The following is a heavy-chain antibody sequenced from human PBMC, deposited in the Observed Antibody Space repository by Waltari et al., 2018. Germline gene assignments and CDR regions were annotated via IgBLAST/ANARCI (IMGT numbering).Heavy chain of an antibody. D-gene: IGHD6-13*01. V-gene: IGHV3-7*01. CDR3: ARERGSSWYDYYYYYMDV. CDR1: GFTFSSYW. CDR2: IKQDGSEK. J-gene: IGHJ6*03. Sequence: EVQLVESGGGLVQPGGSLRLSCAASGFTFSSYWMSWVRQAPGKGLEWVANIKQDGSEKDYVDSVKGRFTISRDNAKNSLYLQMNSLRAEDTTVYYCARERGSSWYDYYYYYMDVWGKGTTVTVSS.